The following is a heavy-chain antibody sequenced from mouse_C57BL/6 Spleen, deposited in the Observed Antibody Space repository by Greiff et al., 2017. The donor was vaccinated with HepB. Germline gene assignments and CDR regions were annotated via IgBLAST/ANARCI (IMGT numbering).Heavy chain of an antibody. CDR2: LYPGDGDT. V-gene: IGHV1-80*01. CDR1: GYAFSSYW. D-gene: IGHD3-2*02. CDR3: ARDGTAQAIFAY. Sequence: VQLVESGAELVKPGASVKISCKASGYAFSSYWMTWVKQRPGKGLEWIGQLYPGDGDTNYNGKFKGKATLTADNASSTAYMQLSSLTSEDSAVYFCARDGTAQAIFAYWGQGTLVTVSA. J-gene: IGHJ3*01.